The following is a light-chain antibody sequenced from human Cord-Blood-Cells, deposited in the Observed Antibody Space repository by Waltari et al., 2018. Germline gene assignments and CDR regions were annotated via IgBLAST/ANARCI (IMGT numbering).Light chain of an antibody. V-gene: IGKV1-39*01. CDR3: QQSYSTPFT. J-gene: IGKJ3*01. CDR2: AAS. Sequence: IQMIQSPSSLAASVGDRVTLTCRASQSISSYLNWYQQKPGKAPKLLIYAASSLQSGVPSRFSGSGSGTDFTLTISSLQPEDFATYYCQQSYSTPFTFGPGTKVDIK. CDR1: QSISSY.